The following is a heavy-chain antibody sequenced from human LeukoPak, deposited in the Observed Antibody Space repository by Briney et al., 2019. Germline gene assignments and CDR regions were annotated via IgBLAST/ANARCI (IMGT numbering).Heavy chain of an antibody. D-gene: IGHD6-13*01. CDR3: AEDSSYSSSWFDG. Sequence: GGSLRLSCAASGFTFSSYAMSWVRQAPGKGLEWVSAISGSGGSTYYADSVKGRFTISRDNSKNTLYLQMNSRRAEDTAVYYCAEDSSYSSSWFDGWGQGTLVSVSS. J-gene: IGHJ5*02. CDR2: ISGSGGST. CDR1: GFTFSSYA. V-gene: IGHV3-23*01.